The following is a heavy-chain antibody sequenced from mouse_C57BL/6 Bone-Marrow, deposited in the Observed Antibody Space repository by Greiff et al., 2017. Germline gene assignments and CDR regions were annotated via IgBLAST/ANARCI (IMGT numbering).Heavy chain of an antibody. D-gene: IGHD1-1*01. CDR2: ISSGGSYT. Sequence: EVKLMESGGDLVKPGGSLKLSCAASGFTFSSYGMSWVRQTPDKRLEWVATISSGGSYTYYPDSVKGRFTISRDNAKNTLYLQMSSLKSEDTAMYYCARHRYYYGSSYDYWGQGTTRTVSS. CDR1: GFTFSSYG. V-gene: IGHV5-6*01. CDR3: ARHRYYYGSSYDY. J-gene: IGHJ2*01.